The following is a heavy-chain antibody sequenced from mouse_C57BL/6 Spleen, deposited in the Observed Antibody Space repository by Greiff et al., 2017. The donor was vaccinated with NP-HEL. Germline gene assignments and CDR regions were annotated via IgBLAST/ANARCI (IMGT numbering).Heavy chain of an antibody. Sequence: VQLQQSGAELARPGASVKLSCKASGYTFTSYGISWVKQRTGQGLEWIGEIYPRSGNTYYNEKFKGKATLTADKSSSTAYMELRSLTSEDSAVYFCARRDDYDRDYYAMDDWGQGTSVTVSS. V-gene: IGHV1-81*01. CDR3: ARRDDYDRDYYAMDD. J-gene: IGHJ4*01. D-gene: IGHD2-4*01. CDR1: GYTFTSYG. CDR2: IYPRSGNT.